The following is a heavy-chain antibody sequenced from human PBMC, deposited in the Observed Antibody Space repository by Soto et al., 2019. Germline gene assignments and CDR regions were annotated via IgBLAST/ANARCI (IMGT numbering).Heavy chain of an antibody. CDR2: IYSTDKT. CDR1: GGSVSSNSYS. Sequence: PSETLSLTCTVSGGSVSSNSYSWGWIRQSPGKGLEWIGTIYSTDKTYYHPSLLSRVTISVDTSMNEFSLRLSSVTAADTAVFYCARHVNLPLAGTGFDSWGRGTLVTVSS. J-gene: IGHJ4*02. CDR3: ARHVNLPLAGTGFDS. V-gene: IGHV4-39*01. D-gene: IGHD6-19*01.